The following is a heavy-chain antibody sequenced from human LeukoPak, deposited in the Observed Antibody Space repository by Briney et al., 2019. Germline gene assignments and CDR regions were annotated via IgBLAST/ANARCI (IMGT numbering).Heavy chain of an antibody. V-gene: IGHV3-23*01. D-gene: IGHD2-2*01. Sequence: GGSLRLSCAASGFTFGSYAMSWVRQAPGKGLEWVSAISDSGGSSWYADSVRGRSTISRDNSKNTVYLQMQSLRAEDTAVYFCARDRNFPRDQLDYWGQGTLVTVSS. CDR2: ISDSGGSS. J-gene: IGHJ4*02. CDR3: ARDRNFPRDQLDY. CDR1: GFTFGSYA.